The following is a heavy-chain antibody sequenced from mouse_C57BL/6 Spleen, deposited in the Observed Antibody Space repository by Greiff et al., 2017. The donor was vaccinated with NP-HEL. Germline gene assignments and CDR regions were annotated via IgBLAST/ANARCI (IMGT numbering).Heavy chain of an antibody. CDR2: IWSGGST. J-gene: IGHJ1*03. CDR3: AREGDGNYASYWYFDV. CDR1: GFSLTSYG. Sequence: VQLQQSGPGLVQPSQSLSITCTVSGFSLTSYGVHWVRQSPGKGLEWLGVIWSGGSTDYNAAFISRLSISKDNSKSQVFFKMNSLQADDTAIYYCAREGDGNYASYWYFDVWGTGTTVTVSS. D-gene: IGHD2-1*01. V-gene: IGHV2-2*01.